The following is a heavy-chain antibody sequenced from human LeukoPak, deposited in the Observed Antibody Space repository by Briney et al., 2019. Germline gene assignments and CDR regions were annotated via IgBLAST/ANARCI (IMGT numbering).Heavy chain of an antibody. CDR3: ATGLFPNYYDSSGYYH. Sequence: ASMKVSCKVSGYTLTELSMHWVRQAPGKGLEWMGGFDPEDGETIYAQKFQGRVTMTEDTSTDTAYMELSSLRSEDTAAYYCATGLFPNYYDSSGYYHWGQGTLVTVSS. CDR1: GYTLTELS. D-gene: IGHD3-22*01. CDR2: FDPEDGET. J-gene: IGHJ5*02. V-gene: IGHV1-24*01.